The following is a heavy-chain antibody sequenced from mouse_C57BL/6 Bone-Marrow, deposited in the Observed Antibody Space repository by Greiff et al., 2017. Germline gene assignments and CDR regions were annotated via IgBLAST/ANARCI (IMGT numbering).Heavy chain of an antibody. D-gene: IGHD1-1*01. CDR1: GYTFTDYY. V-gene: IGHV1-26*01. CDR2: INPNNGGT. J-gene: IGHJ4*01. CDR3: AKGETTVVAQYYAGMAY. Sequence: VQLQQSGPELVKPGASVKISCKASGYTFTDYYMNWVKQSPGKSLEWIGDINPNNGGTSYNQKFKGKATLTVDKSSSTAYMALRSLTSEDSAVYYCAKGETTVVAQYYAGMAYWGQGTSVTVSA.